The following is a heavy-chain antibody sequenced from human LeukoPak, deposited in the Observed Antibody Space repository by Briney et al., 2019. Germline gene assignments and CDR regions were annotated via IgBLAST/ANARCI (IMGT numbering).Heavy chain of an antibody. CDR3: ARDRHGVTGDWYFDL. CDR1: EFTFSSYW. V-gene: IGHV3-7*01. D-gene: IGHD4-17*01. J-gene: IGHJ2*01. Sequence: GGSLRLSCAASEFTFSSYWMSWVRQAPGKGLEWVANINQDGSEKYYVDSVTGRFTISRDNTENSLSLQMNSLRAEDTSVYYCARDRHGVTGDWYFDLWGRGTLVTVSS. CDR2: INQDGSEK.